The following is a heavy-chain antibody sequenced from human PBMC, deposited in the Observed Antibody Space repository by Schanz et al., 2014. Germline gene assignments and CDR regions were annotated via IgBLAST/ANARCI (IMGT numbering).Heavy chain of an antibody. J-gene: IGHJ3*02. V-gene: IGHV3-30*18. CDR3: AKVMVRGVMNDAFDI. CDR2: ISLDGSNQ. Sequence: QVQLVESGGGVVQPGRSLRLSCAASGFTFSSYGMHWVRQAPGKGLEWVAIISLDGSNQYYADSVKGRFTISRDNSKNTLYLQMNSLRAEETALYYCAKVMVRGVMNDAFDIWGQGTMVTVSS. CDR1: GFTFSSYG. D-gene: IGHD3-10*01.